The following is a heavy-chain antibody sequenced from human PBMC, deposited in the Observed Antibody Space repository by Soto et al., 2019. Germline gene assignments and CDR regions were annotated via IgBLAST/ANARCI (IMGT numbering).Heavy chain of an antibody. J-gene: IGHJ4*02. Sequence: LRLSCAASGFTFSSYSMNWVRQAPGTGLEGVSSISSSSSYIYYADSVKGRFTISRDNAKHSLYLQMNSLRAEDTAVYYCARDRRPPIPNGPFDYWGQGTLVTVSS. CDR1: GFTFSSYS. D-gene: IGHD1-1*01. CDR2: ISSSSSYI. CDR3: ARDRRPPIPNGPFDY. V-gene: IGHV3-21*01.